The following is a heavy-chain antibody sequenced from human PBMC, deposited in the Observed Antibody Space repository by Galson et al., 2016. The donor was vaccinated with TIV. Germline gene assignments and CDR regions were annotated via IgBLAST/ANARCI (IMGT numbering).Heavy chain of an antibody. V-gene: IGHV4-59*01. CDR2: VYYTGGT. CDR1: GGSMRDSY. D-gene: IGHD5-12*01. J-gene: IGHJ4*02. Sequence: SETLSLTCTVSGGSMRDSYWRWIRQTPGKGLEWIGYVYYTGGTKYNPSLKSRVTISVDTSKNQFSLRLSSVTAADTAMYYCARDIGGYDFDYWGQGTLVAVSS. CDR3: ARDIGGYDFDY.